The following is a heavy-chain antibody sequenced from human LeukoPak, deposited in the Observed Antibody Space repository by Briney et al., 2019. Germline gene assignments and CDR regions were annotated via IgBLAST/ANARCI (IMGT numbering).Heavy chain of an antibody. Sequence: KVGESLKISCKGSGYSFTSYWIGWVRQMPGKGLEWMGIIYPGDSDTRYSPSFQGQVTISADKSISTAYLQWSSLKASDTAMYYCARAPRWYCSSTSCYYYYYGMDVWGKGTTVTVSS. J-gene: IGHJ6*04. CDR2: IYPGDSDT. D-gene: IGHD2-2*01. CDR1: GYSFTSYW. V-gene: IGHV5-51*01. CDR3: ARAPRWYCSSTSCYYYYYGMDV.